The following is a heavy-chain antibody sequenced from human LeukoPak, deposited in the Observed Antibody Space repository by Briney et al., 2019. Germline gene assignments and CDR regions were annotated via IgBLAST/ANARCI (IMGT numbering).Heavy chain of an antibody. D-gene: IGHD2-15*01. CDR3: AKGSVVVVAAPHWCFDL. J-gene: IGHJ2*01. CDR1: VFTLSSYA. Sequence: GGSLRLSCAPSVFTLSSYAMSWVRPAPGKGLEWVSAISGSGGSTYYADTVKGRFTISRDNPKNTLYLQMNSLRAEDTAVYYCAKGSVVVVAAPHWCFDLWGRGTLVTVSS. V-gene: IGHV3-23*01. CDR2: ISGSGGST.